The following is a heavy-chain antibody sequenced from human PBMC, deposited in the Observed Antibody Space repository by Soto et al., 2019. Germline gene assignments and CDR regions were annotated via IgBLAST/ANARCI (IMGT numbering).Heavy chain of an antibody. CDR1: GFTFSSYG. CDR3: AKEQYCSGGSCYSFFYYYYGMDV. V-gene: IGHV3-30*18. J-gene: IGHJ6*02. CDR2: ISYDGSNK. D-gene: IGHD2-15*01. Sequence: QVQLVESGGGVVQPGRSLRLSCAASGFTFSSYGMHWVRQAPGKGLEWVAVISYDGSNKYYADSVKGRFTISRDNSKNTLYLQMNSLRAEDTGVYYCAKEQYCSGGSCYSFFYYYYGMDVWGQGTTVTVSS.